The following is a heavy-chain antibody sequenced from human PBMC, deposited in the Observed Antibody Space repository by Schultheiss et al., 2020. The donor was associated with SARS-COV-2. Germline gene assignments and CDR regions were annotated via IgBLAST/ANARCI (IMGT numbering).Heavy chain of an antibody. V-gene: IGHV3-30*04. CDR3: AKGLRDGYNYVDDAFDI. D-gene: IGHD5-24*01. CDR2: ISYDGSVK. CDR1: GFTFSSYA. Sequence: GGSLRLSCAASGFTFSSYAMHWVRQAPGKGLEWVAVISYDGSVKYYADSVKGRFTISRDNSKNTLYLQMNSLRAEDTAVYYCAKGLRDGYNYVDDAFDIWGQGTMVTVSS. J-gene: IGHJ3*02.